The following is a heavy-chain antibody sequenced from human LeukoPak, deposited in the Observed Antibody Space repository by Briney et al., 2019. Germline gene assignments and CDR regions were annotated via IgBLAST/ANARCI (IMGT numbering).Heavy chain of an antibody. V-gene: IGHV3-30*02. CDR2: IRYDGSNK. D-gene: IGHD2-2*01. J-gene: IGHJ4*02. Sequence: PGGSLRLSCAASGFTFSSYGMHWVRQAPGKGLEWVAFIRYDGSNKYYADSVKGRFTISRDNSKNTLYLQMNSLRAEDTAVYYCAKDIGSTRAQGYWGQGTLVTVSS. CDR1: GFTFSSYG. CDR3: AKDIGSTRAQGY.